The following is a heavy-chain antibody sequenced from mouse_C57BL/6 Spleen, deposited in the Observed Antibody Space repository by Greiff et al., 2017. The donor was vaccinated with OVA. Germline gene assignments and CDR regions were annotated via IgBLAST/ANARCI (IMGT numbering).Heavy chain of an antibody. Sequence: QVQLQQSGAELVRPGASVTLSCKASGYTFTDYEMHWVKQTPVHGLEWIGAIDPETGGTAYNQKFKGKAILTADKSSSTAYMELRSLTSEDSAVYYCTRYYEYDEEYWGKGTTLTVSS. CDR2: IDPETGGT. J-gene: IGHJ2*01. CDR1: GYTFTDYE. D-gene: IGHD2-4*01. V-gene: IGHV1-15*01. CDR3: TRYYEYDEEY.